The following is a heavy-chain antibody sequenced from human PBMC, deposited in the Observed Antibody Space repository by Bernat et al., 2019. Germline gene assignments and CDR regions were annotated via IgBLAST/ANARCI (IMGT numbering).Heavy chain of an antibody. Sequence: QVQLVQSGAEVKKPGSSVKVSCKASGGTFSSYAISWVRQAPGQGLEWMGRIIPILGIANYAQKFQGRVTITADKSTSTVYMELSSLRSEDTAVYYCARTPLYYDSSGYYHFDYWGQGTLVTVSS. CDR2: IIPILGIA. J-gene: IGHJ4*02. CDR3: ARTPLYYDSSGYYHFDY. V-gene: IGHV1-69*04. CDR1: GGTFSSYA. D-gene: IGHD3-22*01.